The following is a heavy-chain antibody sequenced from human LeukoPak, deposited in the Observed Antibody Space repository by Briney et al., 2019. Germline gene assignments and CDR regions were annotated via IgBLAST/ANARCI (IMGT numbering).Heavy chain of an antibody. V-gene: IGHV1-69*13. CDR3: ARENGDYAYFDY. D-gene: IGHD4-17*01. Sequence: SVKVSCKASGYTFTGYYMHWVRQAPGQGLEWMGGIIPIFGTANYAQKFQGRVTITADESTSTAYMELSSLRSEDTAVYYCARENGDYAYFDYWGQGTLVTVSS. J-gene: IGHJ4*02. CDR2: IIPIFGTA. CDR1: GYTFTGYY.